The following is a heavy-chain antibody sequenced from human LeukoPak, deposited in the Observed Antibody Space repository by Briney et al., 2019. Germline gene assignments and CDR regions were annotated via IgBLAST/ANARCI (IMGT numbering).Heavy chain of an antibody. V-gene: IGHV3-21*01. CDR1: GFTFSSYS. Sequence: GGSLRLSCAASGFTFSSYSMNWVRQAPGKGLEWVSSISSSSSYIYYADSVKGRFTISRDNAKNSLYLQMNSLRVEDTAVYYCARVGVVVAATGNLWFDPWGQGTLVTVSS. CDR3: ARVGVVVAATGNLWFDP. J-gene: IGHJ5*02. CDR2: ISSSSSYI. D-gene: IGHD2-15*01.